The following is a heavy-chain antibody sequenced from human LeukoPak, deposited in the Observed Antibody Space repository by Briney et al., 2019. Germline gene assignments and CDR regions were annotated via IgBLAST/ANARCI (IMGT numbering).Heavy chain of an antibody. CDR1: GGSISSYY. CDR2: IYYSGST. J-gene: IGHJ4*02. Sequence: PSETLSLTCTVSGGSISSYYWSWIRQPPGKGLEWIGYIYYSGSTNYNPSLKSRVTISVDTSKNQFSLKLSSVTAADTAVYYCARVQRIAAFKGYYFDYWGQGTLVTVSS. V-gene: IGHV4-59*01. CDR3: ARVQRIAAFKGYYFDY. D-gene: IGHD6-6*01.